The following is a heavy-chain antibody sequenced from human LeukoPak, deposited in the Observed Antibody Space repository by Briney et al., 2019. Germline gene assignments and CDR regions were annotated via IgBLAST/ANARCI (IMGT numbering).Heavy chain of an antibody. V-gene: IGHV4-34*01. CDR1: GGSFSGYY. D-gene: IGHD6-19*01. Sequence: SETLSLTCAVYGGSFSGYYWSWIRQPPGKGLEWIGEINHSGSTNYNPSLKSRVTISVDTSKNQFSLKLSSVTAADTAVYYCARGYNSGWLLGWXXGTLVTVSS. CDR2: INHSGST. J-gene: IGHJ4*02. CDR3: ARGYNSGWLLG.